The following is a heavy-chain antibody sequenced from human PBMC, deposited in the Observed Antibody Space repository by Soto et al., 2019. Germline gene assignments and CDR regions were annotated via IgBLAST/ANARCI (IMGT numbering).Heavy chain of an antibody. D-gene: IGHD3-10*01. CDR2: ISSSSSYI. V-gene: IGHV3-21*01. CDR3: ARDTYYYGSGSYSP. CDR1: GFTFSSYS. J-gene: IGHJ5*02. Sequence: EVQLVESGGGLVKPGGSLRLSCAASGFTFSSYSMNWVRQAPGKGLEWGSSISSSSSYIYYADSVKGRFTFSRDNAKNSLYPQMNSLRAEDTAVYYCARDTYYYGSGSYSPWGQGTLVSVSS.